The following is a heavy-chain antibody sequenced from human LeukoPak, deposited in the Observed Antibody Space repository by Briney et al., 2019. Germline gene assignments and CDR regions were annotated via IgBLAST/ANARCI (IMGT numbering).Heavy chain of an antibody. J-gene: IGHJ3*01. Sequence: GGSLRLSCAASGFSLRHFLMQWARQAPGEGRVWVSRIDSDGSSTSYVDCVKGRFTISRDNAKNTLYLQMHSLRAEDTAVYYCARVGSGLRAFDLWGQGTMVTVSS. V-gene: IGHV3-74*01. CDR1: GFSLRHFL. CDR2: IDSDGSST. CDR3: ARVGSGLRAFDL. D-gene: IGHD3-10*01.